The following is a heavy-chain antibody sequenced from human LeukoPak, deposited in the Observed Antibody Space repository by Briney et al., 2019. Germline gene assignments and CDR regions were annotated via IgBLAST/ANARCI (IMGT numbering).Heavy chain of an antibody. CDR1: GFSFDDYA. CDR2: ISWNSGTI. Sequence: GRSLRLSCAASGFSFDDYAMAWVRQAPGKGLEWVSGISWNSGTIAYADSVKGRFTISRDNAKNSLYLQMNSLRPEDTALYYCAKQSVYGFFQHWRQGTLVIVSS. V-gene: IGHV3-9*01. CDR3: AKQSVYGFFQH. D-gene: IGHD6-6*01. J-gene: IGHJ1*01.